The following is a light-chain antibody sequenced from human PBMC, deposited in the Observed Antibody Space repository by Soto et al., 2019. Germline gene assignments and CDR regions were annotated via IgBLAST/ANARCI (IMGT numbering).Light chain of an antibody. CDR2: GAS. J-gene: IGKJ1*01. Sequence: EIVLTQSPGTLSLSPGERATLSCRASQSISSSYLAWYQQKPGQAPRLLTYGASSRPTGIPDRFSGSGSGTDFTLTISRLEPEDFAVYYGQQYGSSRTFDQGTKVEI. CDR1: QSISSSY. CDR3: QQYGSSRT. V-gene: IGKV3-20*01.